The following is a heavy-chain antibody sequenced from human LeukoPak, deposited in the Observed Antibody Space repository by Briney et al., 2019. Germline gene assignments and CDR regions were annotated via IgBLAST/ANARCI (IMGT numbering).Heavy chain of an antibody. J-gene: IGHJ4*02. D-gene: IGHD2-2*01. CDR3: AKTSSTSCYSRVFDY. Sequence: PGGSLRLSCAASGLTFSSYAMSWVRQAPGKGLEWVSVISGSGDSAYYADSVKGRFTISRDNSKNTLYLQMNSLRAEDTAIYYCAKTSSTSCYSRVFDYWGQGTLVTVSS. V-gene: IGHV3-23*01. CDR2: ISGSGDSA. CDR1: GLTFSSYA.